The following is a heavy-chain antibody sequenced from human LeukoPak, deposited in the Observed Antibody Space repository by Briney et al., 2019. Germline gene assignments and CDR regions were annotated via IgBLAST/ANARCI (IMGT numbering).Heavy chain of an antibody. Sequence: TSSETLSLTCTVSGGSVSSPDSYWSWLRQPPGKGLEWIGNVYYTGTTSYNSSLKSRVTISVDTSKNHFSLEVTSVTAADTAVYYCARDMRDDFWSGPFDYWGQGTLVTVSS. J-gene: IGHJ4*02. CDR2: VYYTGTT. CDR3: ARDMRDDFWSGPFDY. CDR1: GGSVSSPDSY. D-gene: IGHD3-3*01. V-gene: IGHV4-61*03.